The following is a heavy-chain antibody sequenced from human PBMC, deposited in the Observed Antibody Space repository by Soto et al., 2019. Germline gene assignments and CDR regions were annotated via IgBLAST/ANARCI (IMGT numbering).Heavy chain of an antibody. J-gene: IGHJ3*02. CDR3: ARHTKPYSSGWYDAFDI. CDR1: GNSFTSYW. CDR2: IYPGDSDT. D-gene: IGHD6-19*01. Sequence: GESLNISCKGSGNSFTSYWIVWVFQMPGKRLEWMGIIYPGDSDTRYSPSFQGQVTISADESISTAYLQWSSLKASDTARYYCARHTKPYSSGWYDAFDIWGQGTMVT. V-gene: IGHV5-51*01.